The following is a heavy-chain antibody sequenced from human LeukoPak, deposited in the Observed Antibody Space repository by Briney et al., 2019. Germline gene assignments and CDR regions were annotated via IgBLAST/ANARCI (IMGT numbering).Heavy chain of an antibody. CDR1: GFTFRGYG. Sequence: GGSLRLSCSTSGFTFRGYGMSWVPQALGKGPEWVSTISTSGDNTYYSDSVKGRFSVSRDNSMNTLFLQMSSLRVEDTAVYYCAKQFSGYPVPAFEIWGQGTMVTVSS. D-gene: IGHD3-22*01. J-gene: IGHJ3*02. V-gene: IGHV3-23*01. CDR2: ISTSGDNT. CDR3: AKQFSGYPVPAFEI.